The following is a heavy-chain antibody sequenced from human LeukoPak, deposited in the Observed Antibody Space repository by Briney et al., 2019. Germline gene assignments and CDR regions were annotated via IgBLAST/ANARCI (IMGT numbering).Heavy chain of an antibody. D-gene: IGHD3-10*01. V-gene: IGHV4-59*08. CDR1: SGSISSYY. CDR3: ARKAWTSGSYDS. Sequence: SETLSLTCTVSSGSISSYYWTWIRQPPGKGPELIGYIHYIWTTNYDPSLKSRVTISVDTSKNQSSLKLSSVTAADTAFYYCARKAWTSGSYDSWGQGTLVTVSS. J-gene: IGHJ4*02. CDR2: IHYIWTT.